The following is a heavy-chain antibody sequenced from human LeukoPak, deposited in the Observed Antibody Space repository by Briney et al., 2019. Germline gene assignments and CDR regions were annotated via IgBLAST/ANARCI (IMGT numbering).Heavy chain of an antibody. V-gene: IGHV3-53*04. D-gene: IGHD6-6*01. J-gene: IGHJ6*02. Sequence: GGSPRLSCAASGFTVRTNDMSWIRQAPGKGLEWVSAIYSGGGTYHADSVKGRFTISRHNSENTLSLEMNSLRADDTAVYYCARGSSSIYYGMDVWGQGITVTVSS. CDR1: GFTVRTND. CDR2: IYSGGGT. CDR3: ARGSSSIYYGMDV.